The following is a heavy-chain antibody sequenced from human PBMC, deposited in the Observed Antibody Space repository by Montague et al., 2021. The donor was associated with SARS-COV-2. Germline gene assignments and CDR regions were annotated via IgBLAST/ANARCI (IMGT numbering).Heavy chain of an antibody. D-gene: IGHD3/OR15-3a*01. CDR2: IYHGGST. J-gene: IGHJ4*02. CDR3: ARLDGLGY. CDR1: GDSISSSNW. V-gene: IGHV4-4*02. Sequence: SETLSLTCAVSGDSISSSNWWSCVRQPPGKGLEWMGEIYHGGSTXYNPSLKSRVTMSIDESRNQFFLSLSSLTAADTAVYYCARLDGLGYWGQGTLVAVSS.